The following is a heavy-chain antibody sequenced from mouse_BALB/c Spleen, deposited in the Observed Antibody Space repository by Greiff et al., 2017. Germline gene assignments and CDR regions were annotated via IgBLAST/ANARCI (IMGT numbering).Heavy chain of an antibody. Sequence: EVKLVESGGGLVKPGGSLKLSCAASGFTFSSYAMSWVRQTPEKRLEWVASISSGGSTYYPDSVKGRFTISRDNARNILYLQMSSLRSEDTAMYYCARGEVYRAFAYWGQGTLVTGSA. J-gene: IGHJ3*01. CDR3: ARGEVYRAFAY. D-gene: IGHD2-14*01. CDR2: ISSGGST. CDR1: GFTFSSYA. V-gene: IGHV5-6-5*01.